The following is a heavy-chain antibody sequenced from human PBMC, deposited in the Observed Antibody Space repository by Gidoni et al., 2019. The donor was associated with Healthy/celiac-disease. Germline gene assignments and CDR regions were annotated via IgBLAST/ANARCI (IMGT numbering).Heavy chain of an antibody. CDR3: ARDYCSSTSCYNNYYYYGMDV. CDR1: GGTFSSYA. Sequence: QVQLVQSEAEVKKPGSSVKVSCKASGGTFSSYAISWVRQAPGQGLEWMGGIIPIFGTANYAQKFQGRVTITADESTSTAYMELSSLRSEDTAVYYCARDYCSSTSCYNNYYYYGMDVWGQGTTVTVSS. D-gene: IGHD2-2*02. CDR2: IIPIFGTA. J-gene: IGHJ6*02. V-gene: IGHV1-69*01.